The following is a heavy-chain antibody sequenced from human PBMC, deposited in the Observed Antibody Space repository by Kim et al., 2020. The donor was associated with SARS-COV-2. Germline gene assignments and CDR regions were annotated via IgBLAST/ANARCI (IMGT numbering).Heavy chain of an antibody. J-gene: IGHJ2*01. D-gene: IGHD2-2*02. CDR3: AKTLPLQLIYNWYFDL. Sequence: GGSLRLSCAASGFTFSSYCMTWVRQAPGKGLEWVSGISPSGDSTFYADSVKGRFTISRDNSKNTLYLQMNSLRAEDTAVYFCAKTLPLQLIYNWYFDLWGRGILVTVSS. CDR1: GFTFSSYC. V-gene: IGHV3-23*01. CDR2: ISPSGDST.